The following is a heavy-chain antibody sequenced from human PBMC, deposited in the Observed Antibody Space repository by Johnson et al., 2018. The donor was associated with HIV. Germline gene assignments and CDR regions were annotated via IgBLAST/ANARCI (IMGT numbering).Heavy chain of an antibody. V-gene: IGHV3-20*01. D-gene: IGHD3-10*01. Sequence: VQLVESGGGVVRPGGSLRLSCVASGFTSDDYAMSWVRQAAGKGLEWVSGINGDGGSTGYADSVQGRFTISRDNAKNSLYLQMNSLKTEDTAVYHCTTTRILWFGELSNAFDIWGQGTMVTVSS. CDR3: TTTRILWFGELSNAFDI. J-gene: IGHJ3*02. CDR2: INGDGGST. CDR1: GFTSDDYA.